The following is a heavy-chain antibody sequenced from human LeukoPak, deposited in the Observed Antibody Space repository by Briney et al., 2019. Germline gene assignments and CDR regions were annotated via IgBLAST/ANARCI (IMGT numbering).Heavy chain of an antibody. Sequence: DSVKGRFTISRDNAKNSLYLQMNSLRAEDTAVYYCARAVGNYAYTDAFDTWGQGTMVTVSS. V-gene: IGHV3-7*01. J-gene: IGHJ3*02. D-gene: IGHD1-7*01. CDR3: ARAVGNYAYTDAFDT.